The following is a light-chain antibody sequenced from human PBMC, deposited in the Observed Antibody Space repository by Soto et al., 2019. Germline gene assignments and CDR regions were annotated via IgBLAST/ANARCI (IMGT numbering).Light chain of an antibody. V-gene: IGKV1-5*03. CDR1: QSISSW. Sequence: DIQMTQSPSTLSASVGDRVTITCRASQSISSWLAWYQQKPGKAPKLLIYKASSLESGAPSRFSGSGSGTEFTLTISSLQPDDFATYYCQQYNSYWWTFGQGTKVDIK. CDR2: KAS. J-gene: IGKJ1*01. CDR3: QQYNSYWWT.